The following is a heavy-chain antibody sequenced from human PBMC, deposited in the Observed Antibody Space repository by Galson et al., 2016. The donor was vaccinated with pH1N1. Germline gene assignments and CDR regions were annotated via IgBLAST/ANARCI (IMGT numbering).Heavy chain of an antibody. CDR1: RDTFINYA. Sequence: SVKVSCKASRDTFINYAFSWVRQAPGKGLEWMGGIIPILGAPNYAQNFQGRVTLSTDKSTTTASMELTGLTSGDTAIYYCARMSSGYNTIDSWGQGTLITVSS. CDR2: IIPILGAP. V-gene: IGHV1-69*10. J-gene: IGHJ4*02. D-gene: IGHD6-25*01. CDR3: ARMSSGYNTIDS.